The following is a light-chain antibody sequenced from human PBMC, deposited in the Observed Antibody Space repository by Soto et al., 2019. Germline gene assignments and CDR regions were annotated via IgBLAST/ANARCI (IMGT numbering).Light chain of an antibody. J-gene: IGLJ3*02. CDR1: SSNIGSNY. CDR3: AAWADSLSGVV. V-gene: IGLV1-47*01. Sequence: QSVLTQPPSASGTPGQRVTISCSGSSSNIGSNYVYWYQQLPGTAPKLLIYTNDQRPSGVPDRFSGSKSGTSASLAISGLRSDYEDDYYCAAWADSLSGVVFGGGTKLTVL. CDR2: TND.